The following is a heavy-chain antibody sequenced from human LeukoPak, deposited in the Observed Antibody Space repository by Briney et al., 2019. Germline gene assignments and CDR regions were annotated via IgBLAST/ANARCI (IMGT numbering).Heavy chain of an antibody. CDR1: GFTFSSYE. D-gene: IGHD5-18*01. CDR3: ARDSQLWLRVDAFDI. Sequence: GGSLRLSCAASGFTFSSYEMNWVRQAPGKGLEWVSYISSSGSTIYYADSVKGRFTISRDNAKNSLYLQMNSLRAEDTAVYYCARDSQLWLRVDAFDIWSQGTMVTVPS. V-gene: IGHV3-48*03. J-gene: IGHJ3*02. CDR2: ISSSGSTI.